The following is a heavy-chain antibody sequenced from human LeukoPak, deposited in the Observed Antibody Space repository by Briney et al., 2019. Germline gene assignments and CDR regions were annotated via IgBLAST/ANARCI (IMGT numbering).Heavy chain of an antibody. Sequence: HPGGSLRLSCAASGFTFSNYWMIWVRQAQGKGLEWVGNIKEDGSEKRYADSVRGRFTISRDNAQTSIYLQMNSLRAEDTAVYYCAIASKPWLQLTWGQGTLVTVSS. CDR1: GFTFSNYW. D-gene: IGHD5-24*01. J-gene: IGHJ5*02. CDR2: IKEDGSEK. CDR3: AIASKPWLQLT. V-gene: IGHV3-7*05.